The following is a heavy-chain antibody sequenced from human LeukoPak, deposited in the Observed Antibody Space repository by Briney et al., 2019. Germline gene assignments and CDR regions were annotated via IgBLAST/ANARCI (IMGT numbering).Heavy chain of an antibody. D-gene: IGHD1-14*01. CDR1: GFTVSSNY. Sequence: TGGSLRLSCAASGFTVSSNYMTWVRQAPGKGLEWVSLIYNGGGTYYADSVKGRFTISRDNSKNTLYLQMNSLRPEDTAVYYCARYIAHPDRIDYWGQGTLVTVSS. CDR3: ARYIAHPDRIDY. V-gene: IGHV3-66*01. CDR2: IYNGGGT. J-gene: IGHJ4*02.